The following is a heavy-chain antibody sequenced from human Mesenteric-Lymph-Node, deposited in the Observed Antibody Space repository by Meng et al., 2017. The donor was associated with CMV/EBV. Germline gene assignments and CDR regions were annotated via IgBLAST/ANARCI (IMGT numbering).Heavy chain of an antibody. Sequence: GESLKISCKGLGYNFTRYWIAWVRQMPGKGLEWMGIIYSGESDTRYSQSFQGQVTISADKSINSTFLQWYSLRASDTAIYYCARHRDPLLSSPFDFWGQGTLVTVSS. CDR1: GYNFTRYW. V-gene: IGHV5-51*01. CDR3: ARHRDPLLSSPFDF. D-gene: IGHD3-16*02. CDR2: IYSGESDT. J-gene: IGHJ4*02.